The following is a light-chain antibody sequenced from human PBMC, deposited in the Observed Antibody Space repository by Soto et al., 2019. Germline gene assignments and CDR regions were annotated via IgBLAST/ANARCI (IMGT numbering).Light chain of an antibody. V-gene: IGKV3D-7*01. CDR2: GAS. J-gene: IGKJ1*01. Sequence: DIVLTQSPGTLSLSPGERATLSCRASQSVSSNYLAWYQQKPGQAPRLLIYGASTRATGIPARFSGSGSGTEFTLTISSLQSEDFATYYCPLDFRYFWAFGQGTNVDI. CDR1: QSVSSNY. CDR3: PLDFRYFWA.